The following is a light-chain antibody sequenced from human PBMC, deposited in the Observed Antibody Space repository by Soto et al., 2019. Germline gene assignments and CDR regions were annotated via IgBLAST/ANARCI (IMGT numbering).Light chain of an antibody. CDR2: GYN. J-gene: IGLJ3*02. Sequence: QSVLTQPPSVSGAPGQRVTISCTGSSSNIGTNYHVHWYQQLPGTAPKLLIYGYNNRPSGVPDRFSGSKSGTSASLAITGLQAEDEADYFCQSYDSSLSGSVFGGGTKVTVL. CDR1: SSNIGTNYH. CDR3: QSYDSSLSGSV. V-gene: IGLV1-40*01.